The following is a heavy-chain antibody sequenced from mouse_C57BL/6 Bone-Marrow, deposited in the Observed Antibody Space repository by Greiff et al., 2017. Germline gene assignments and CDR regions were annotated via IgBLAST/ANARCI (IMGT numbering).Heavy chain of an antibody. CDR2: ISNGGGST. CDR1: GFTFSDYY. CDR3: ARQYYDYPWFAY. Sequence: EVQVVESGGGLVQPGGSLKLSCAASGFTFSDYYMYWVRQTPEKRLEWVAYISNGGGSTYYPDTVKGRFTISRDNAKNTLYLQMSRLKSEDTAMYYSARQYYDYPWFAYWGQGTLVTVSA. J-gene: IGHJ3*01. V-gene: IGHV5-12*01. D-gene: IGHD2-4*01.